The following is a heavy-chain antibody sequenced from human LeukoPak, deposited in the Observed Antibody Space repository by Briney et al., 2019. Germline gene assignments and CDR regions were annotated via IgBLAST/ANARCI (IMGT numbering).Heavy chain of an antibody. CDR3: ARDSIRGPEWHIDY. Sequence: GGSLRLSCAVSGFTFSNYWMTWVRQAPGKGLERVANIKQDGHEKYYVDSVKGRFTISRDNANNSLYLQMNSLRAEDTAVYNAARDSIRGPEWHIDYWGQGDLVTVSS. CDR2: IKQDGHEK. J-gene: IGHJ4*02. CDR1: GFTFSNYW. D-gene: IGHD2-21*01. V-gene: IGHV3-7*01.